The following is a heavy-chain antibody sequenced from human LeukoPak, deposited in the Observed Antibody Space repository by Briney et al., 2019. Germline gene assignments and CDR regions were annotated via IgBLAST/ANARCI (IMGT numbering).Heavy chain of an antibody. J-gene: IGHJ4*02. D-gene: IGHD6-19*01. V-gene: IGHV3-53*01. CDR2: IYSGGST. CDR3: ARLSSGWTSGDYYFDY. CDR1: GFTFTTYW. Sequence: GESLRLSCAASGFTFTTYWMSWVRQAPGKGLEGVSVIYSGGSTYYADSVKGRFTISRDNSKNTLYLQMNSLRAEDTAVYYCARLSSGWTSGDYYFDYWGQGTLVTVSS.